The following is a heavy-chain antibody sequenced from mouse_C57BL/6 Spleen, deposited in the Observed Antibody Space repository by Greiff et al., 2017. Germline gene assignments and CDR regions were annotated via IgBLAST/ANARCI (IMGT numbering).Heavy chain of an antibody. CDR1: GFTFSSYA. CDR2: ISDGGSST. Sequence: EVQLVESGGGLVKPGGSLTLSCAASGFTFSSYAMSWVRQTPEKRLEWVATISDGGSSTYYPDNVKGRFTISRDNAKNNLYLQMSHLNSEDTAMYYCARGWGFAYWCQGTLVTVSA. CDR3: ARGWGFAY. D-gene: IGHD2-3*01. J-gene: IGHJ3*01. V-gene: IGHV5-4*01.